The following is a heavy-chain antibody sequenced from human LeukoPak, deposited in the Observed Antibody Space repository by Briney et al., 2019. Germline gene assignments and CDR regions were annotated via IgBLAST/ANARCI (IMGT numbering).Heavy chain of an antibody. J-gene: IGHJ3*02. CDR2: IYYSGST. CDR3: ARGRSGWYFNILRVDAFDI. V-gene: IGHV4-59*01. CDR1: GGSFSSYC. D-gene: IGHD6-19*01. Sequence: SETLSLSCTASGGSFSSYCWSWIRQPPGKGLEWIGYIYYSGSTNYNASLKSRVTIPGGASKTQFSLKLSSVTAADRAVYYCARGRSGWYFNILRVDAFDIWGQGTMVTVSS.